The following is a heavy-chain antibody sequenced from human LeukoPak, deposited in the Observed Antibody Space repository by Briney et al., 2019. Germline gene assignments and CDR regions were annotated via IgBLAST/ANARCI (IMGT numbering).Heavy chain of an antibody. CDR3: ARGFLADLSMVWVDY. D-gene: IGHD3-10*01. Sequence: GGSLRLSCAASGFSFDDYGMSWVRQAPGQGLEWVSGINWNGGSTGYADSVKGRFTISRDNAKNSLYLQMSSLRAEDTALYYCARGFLADLSMVWVDYWGQGTLVTLSS. J-gene: IGHJ4*02. CDR2: INWNGGST. CDR1: GFSFDDYG. V-gene: IGHV3-20*04.